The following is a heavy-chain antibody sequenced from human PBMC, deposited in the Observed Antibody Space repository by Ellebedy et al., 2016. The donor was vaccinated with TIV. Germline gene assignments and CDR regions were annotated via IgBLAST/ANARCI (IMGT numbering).Heavy chain of an antibody. V-gene: IGHV4-39*01. Sequence: MPSETLSLTCTVSGGSISSSSYYWGWIRQPPGKGLEWIGSIYYSGSTYYNPSLKSRVTISVDTSKNQFTLNLSSVTAADTAAYYCARQGIPVGANDYWGQGTLVTVSS. CDR2: IYYSGST. J-gene: IGHJ4*02. CDR3: ARQGIPVGANDY. D-gene: IGHD1-26*01. CDR1: GGSISSSSYY.